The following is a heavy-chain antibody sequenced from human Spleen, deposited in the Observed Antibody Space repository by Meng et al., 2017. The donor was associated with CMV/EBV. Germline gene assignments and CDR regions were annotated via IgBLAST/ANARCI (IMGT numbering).Heavy chain of an antibody. D-gene: IGHD3-3*01. CDR1: GGSISSSHYY. CDR3: ARDSRSYYEYWIGKYSNDYYGMDV. V-gene: IGHV4-39*07. Sequence: GSLRLSCTVSGGSISSSHYYSGWIRQPPGKGLEWIGEIYNGRNTYDNPSLKSRVTISVDTSKNQFSLRLNSVTAADTAVYYCARDSRSYYEYWIGKYSNDYYGMDVWGQGTTVTVSS. J-gene: IGHJ6*02. CDR2: IYNGRNT.